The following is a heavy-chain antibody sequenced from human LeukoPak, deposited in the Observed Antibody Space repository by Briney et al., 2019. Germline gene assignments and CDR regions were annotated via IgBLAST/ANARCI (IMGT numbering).Heavy chain of an antibody. CDR2: ISWNSGSI. CDR3: AKDWGDYGDYRSAFDY. CDR1: GFTFDDYA. J-gene: IGHJ4*02. Sequence: GRSLRLSCAASGFTFDDYAMHWVRQAPGKGLEWVSGISWNSGSIGYADSVKGRFTISRDNAKNSLYLQMNSLRAEDTALYYCAKDWGDYGDYRSAFDYWGQGTLVTVSS. D-gene: IGHD4-17*01. V-gene: IGHV3-9*01.